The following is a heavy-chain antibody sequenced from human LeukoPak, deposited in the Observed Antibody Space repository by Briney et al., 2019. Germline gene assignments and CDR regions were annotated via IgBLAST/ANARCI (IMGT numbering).Heavy chain of an antibody. V-gene: IGHV4-59*01. CDR3: ARNDYYDSSGLSY. CDR1: GGSFSGYY. CDR2: IYYSGST. D-gene: IGHD3-22*01. J-gene: IGHJ4*02. Sequence: PSETLSLTCAVYGGSFSGYYWSWIRQPPGKGLEWIGYIYYSGSTNYNPSLKSRVTISVDTSKNQFSLKLSSVTAADTAVYYCARNDYYDSSGLSYWGQGTLVTVSS.